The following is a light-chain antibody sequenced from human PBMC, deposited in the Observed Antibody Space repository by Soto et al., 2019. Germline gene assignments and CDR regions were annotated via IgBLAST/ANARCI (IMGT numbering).Light chain of an antibody. CDR3: QQSYSTLGT. V-gene: IGKV1-39*01. CDR2: AAS. CDR1: QSISSY. Sequence: DIHMTQSPSSLSASVGDRVTITCRASQSISSYLNWYQQKPGKAPKLLIYAASSLQSGVPSRFSGSGSGTDFTLTISSLQPADFATYYCQQSYSTLGTFGQGTKVEIK. J-gene: IGKJ1*01.